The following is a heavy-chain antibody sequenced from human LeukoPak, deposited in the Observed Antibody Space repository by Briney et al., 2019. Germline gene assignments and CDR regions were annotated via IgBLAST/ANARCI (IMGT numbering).Heavy chain of an antibody. CDR3: AISQYYYDSSGYYSYYYYGMDV. D-gene: IGHD3-22*01. J-gene: IGHJ6*02. CDR2: IIPIFGTA. V-gene: IGHV1-69*13. CDR1: GGTFSSYA. Sequence: GASVKVSCKASGGTFSSYAISWVRQAPGQGLEWMGGIIPIFGTANYAQKFQGRVTITADESTSTAYMEPSSLRSEDTAVYYCAISQYYYDSSGYYSYYYYGMDVWGQGTAVTVSS.